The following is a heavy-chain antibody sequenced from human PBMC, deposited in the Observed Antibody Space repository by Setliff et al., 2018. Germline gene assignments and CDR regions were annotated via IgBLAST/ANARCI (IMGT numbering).Heavy chain of an antibody. CDR2: INHSGST. V-gene: IGHV4-34*01. D-gene: IGHD3-3*01. CDR3: ARLSWNGLRYYGLDV. J-gene: IGHJ6*02. CDR1: GDSFSNYY. Sequence: PSETLSLTCAVYGDSFSNYYWSWIRQPPGKGLEWIGEINHSGSTNYNPSLMSRVSISVDTSKNQFSLKLRSVTAADTAVYYCARLSWNGLRYYGLDVWGQGTTVTVSS.